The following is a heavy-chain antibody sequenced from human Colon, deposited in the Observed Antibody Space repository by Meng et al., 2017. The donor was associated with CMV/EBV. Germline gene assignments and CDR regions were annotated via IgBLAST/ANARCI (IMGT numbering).Heavy chain of an antibody. D-gene: IGHD4-23*01. CDR2: IRYDGSNK. J-gene: IGHJ5*02. CDR1: GFTFSSYG. CDR3: ARGAVGPPGWFDP. V-gene: IGHV3-30*02. Sequence: GGSLRLSCAASGFTFSSYGMHWVRQAPGKGLEWVAFIRYDGSNKYYADSVKGRFTISRDNSKNTLYLQMNSLRAEDTALYYCARGAVGPPGWFDPWGQGTLVTVSS.